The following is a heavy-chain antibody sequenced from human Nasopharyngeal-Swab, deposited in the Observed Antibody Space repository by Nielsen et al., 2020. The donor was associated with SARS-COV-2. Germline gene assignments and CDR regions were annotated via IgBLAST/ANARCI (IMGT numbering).Heavy chain of an antibody. CDR1: GFTFSSYA. V-gene: IGHV3-23*01. J-gene: IGHJ6*02. CDR2: ISGSGGST. Sequence: GGSLRLSCAASGFTFSSYAMSWVRQAPGKGLELVSAISGSGGSTYYADSVKGRFTISRDNSKNTLYLQMNSLRAEDTAVYYCAKRPRSWNYYGMDVWGQGTTVTVSS. CDR3: AKRPRSWNYYGMDV.